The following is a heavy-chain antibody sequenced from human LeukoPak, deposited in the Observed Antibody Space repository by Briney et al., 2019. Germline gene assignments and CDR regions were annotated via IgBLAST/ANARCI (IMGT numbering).Heavy chain of an antibody. J-gene: IGHJ3*02. V-gene: IGHV4-61*02. CDR3: AREGGSGYYLDAFDI. CDR2: IYTSGST. D-gene: IGHD3-22*01. CDR1: GGSMSSVGHY. Sequence: SETLSLTCTVSGGSMSSVGHYWSWIRQPAGKGLERIGRIYTSGSTNYNPSLKSRVTISVDTSKNQFSLKLSSVTAADTAVYYCAREGGSGYYLDAFDIWGQGTMVTVSS.